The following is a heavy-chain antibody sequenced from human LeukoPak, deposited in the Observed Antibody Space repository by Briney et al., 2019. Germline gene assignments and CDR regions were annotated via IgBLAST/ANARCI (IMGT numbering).Heavy chain of an antibody. J-gene: IGHJ5*02. CDR3: ARDAGYCRAGSCYPGAFNWFDP. CDR2: IYYSGST. Sequence: PSETLSLTCTVSGGSISSSSYYWGWIRQPPGKGLEWIGSIYYSGSTYYNPSLKSRVTISVDTSKNQFSLRLTSVTAADTAVYYCARDAGYCRAGSCYPGAFNWFDPWGQGTLVTVSS. V-gene: IGHV4-39*07. D-gene: IGHD2-15*01. CDR1: GGSISSSSYY.